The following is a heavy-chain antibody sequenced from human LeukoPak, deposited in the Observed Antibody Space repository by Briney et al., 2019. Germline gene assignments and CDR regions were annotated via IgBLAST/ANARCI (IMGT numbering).Heavy chain of an antibody. D-gene: IGHD6-19*01. CDR1: GGSISSGSYY. J-gene: IGHJ4*02. CDR3: ARRGQWLVFRGLGMGFDY. V-gene: IGHV4-39*01. CDR2: IYYSGST. Sequence: TSQTLSLTCTVSGGSISSGSYYWGWIRQPPGKGLEWIGSIYYSGSTYYNPSLKSRVTISVDTSKNQFSLKLSSVTAADTAVYYCARRGQWLVFRGLGMGFDYWGQGTLVTVSS.